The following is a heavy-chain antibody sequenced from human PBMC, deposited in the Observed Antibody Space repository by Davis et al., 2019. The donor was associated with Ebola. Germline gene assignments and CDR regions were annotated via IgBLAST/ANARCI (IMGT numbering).Heavy chain of an antibody. CDR1: GGSISSSSYY. J-gene: IGHJ4*02. V-gene: IGHV4-39*01. CDR2: IYYSGST. CDR3: ASGSGSY. D-gene: IGHD1-26*01. Sequence: PGGSLRLSCTVSGGSISSSSYYWGWIRQPPGKGLEWIGSIYYSGSTYYNPSLKSRVTISVDTSKNQFSLKLSSVTAADTAVYYCASGSGSYWGQGTLVTVSS.